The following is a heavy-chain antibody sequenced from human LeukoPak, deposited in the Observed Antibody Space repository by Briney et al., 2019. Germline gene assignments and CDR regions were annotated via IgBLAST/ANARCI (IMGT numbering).Heavy chain of an antibody. CDR2: IIPIFGTA. V-gene: IGHV1-69*01. CDR3: ARAVPAAHFDY. D-gene: IGHD2-2*01. CDR1: GGTFSSYA. J-gene: IGHJ4*02. Sequence: SVKVSCKASGGTFSSYAISWVRQAPGQGLEWMGGIIPIFGTANYAQKFQGRVTITADESTSTAYMELSSLRSEDTALYYCARAVPAAHFDYWGQGTLVTVSS.